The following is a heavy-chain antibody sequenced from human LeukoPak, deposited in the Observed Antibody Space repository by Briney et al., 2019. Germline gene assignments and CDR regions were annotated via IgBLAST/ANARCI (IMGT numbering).Heavy chain of an antibody. Sequence: GGSLRLSCAASGFAFSSYAMSWVRQAPGKGLECISGFSGSGGSTYYADSVKGRFTISRDNSKNTLYLQMNSLRAEDTAVYYCARDGQAVAGDVDYWGQGTLVTVSS. V-gene: IGHV3-23*01. D-gene: IGHD6-19*01. CDR2: FSGSGGST. J-gene: IGHJ4*02. CDR1: GFAFSSYA. CDR3: ARDGQAVAGDVDY.